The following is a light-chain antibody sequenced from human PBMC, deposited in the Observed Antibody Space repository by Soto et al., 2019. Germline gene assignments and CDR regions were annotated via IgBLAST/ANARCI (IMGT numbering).Light chain of an antibody. Sequence: EIVMTQSPATLSVSPGERATLSCSASQSVNSNLAWYQQKPGQAPRLLIYGASTRVAGIPARFSGSGSGTEFSLTISSLQSEDFAVYYCQQYNNRPPVTFGQGTKLEIK. CDR3: QQYNNRPPVT. V-gene: IGKV3-15*01. J-gene: IGKJ2*01. CDR2: GAS. CDR1: QSVNSN.